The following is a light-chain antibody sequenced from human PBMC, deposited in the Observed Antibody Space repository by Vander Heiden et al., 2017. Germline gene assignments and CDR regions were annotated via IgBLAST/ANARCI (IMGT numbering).Light chain of an antibody. V-gene: IGKV2-28*01. CDR3: MQALQTPWT. Sequence: DIVMTQSPLSLPVTPGVSASISCRSSQSLRHSNGKNYLDWYLQKPGQSPQLLIYLGSDRASGVPDRFSGSGSGTDFTLKISSVEAEDVGVYYCMQALQTPWTFGQGTKVQIK. CDR2: LGS. CDR1: QSLRHSNGKNY. J-gene: IGKJ1*01.